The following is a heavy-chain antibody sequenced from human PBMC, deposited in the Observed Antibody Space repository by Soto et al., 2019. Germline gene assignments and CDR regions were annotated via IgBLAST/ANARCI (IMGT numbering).Heavy chain of an antibody. Sequence: QVQLQESGPGLVKPSETLSLICTVSGGSVNNYYWGWVRQPAGKGLEWIGRIFADGSTTYTPSLMRRVSLSVDTSRNQLSLELTSRTAADTAVYYCVRDHAQVGVGTGFDCWGRGAPVTVSS. V-gene: IGHV4-4*07. J-gene: IGHJ4*02. D-gene: IGHD1-26*01. CDR2: IFADGST. CDR3: VRDHAQVGVGTGFDC. CDR1: GGSVNNYY.